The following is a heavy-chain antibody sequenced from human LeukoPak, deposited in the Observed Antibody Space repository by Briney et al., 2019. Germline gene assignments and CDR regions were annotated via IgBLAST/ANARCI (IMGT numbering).Heavy chain of an antibody. J-gene: IGHJ4*02. CDR2: ISYSSSTI. V-gene: IGHV3-48*01. CDR3: ARDTVAAFHYFDY. Sequence: GGSLRLSCAASGFTFSTYSMNWVRQAPGKGLEWVSYISYSSSTISYADSVKGRFTISRDNAKNSLYLQMNSLRAEDTAVYYCARDTVAAFHYFDYWGQGTLVTVSS. CDR1: GFTFSTYS. D-gene: IGHD6-19*01.